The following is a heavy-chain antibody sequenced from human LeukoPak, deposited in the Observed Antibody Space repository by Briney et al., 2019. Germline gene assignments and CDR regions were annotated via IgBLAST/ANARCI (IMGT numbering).Heavy chain of an antibody. CDR3: ARGASGIAVAGGSYYFDY. CDR1: GESVSSNSAA. D-gene: IGHD6-19*01. V-gene: IGHV6-1*01. J-gene: IGHJ4*02. CDR2: TYYRSKWYN. Sequence: SQTLSLTCAISGESVSSNSAAWNWIRQSPSRGLEWLGRTYYRSKWYNDYAVSVKSRITINPDTSKNQFSLQLNSVTPEDTAVYYCARGASGIAVAGGSYYFDYWGQGTLVTVSS.